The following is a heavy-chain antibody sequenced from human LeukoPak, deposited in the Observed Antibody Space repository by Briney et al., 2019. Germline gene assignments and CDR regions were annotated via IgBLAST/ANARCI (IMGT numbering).Heavy chain of an antibody. CDR1: GYTLTELS. Sequence: GASVKVSCKVSGYTLTELSMHWVRQAPGKGLEWMGGFDPEDGETIYAQKLQGRVTMTEDTSTDTAYMELSSLRSEDTAVYYCATHVPYSSGWLGFRTNWFDPWGQGTLVTVSS. J-gene: IGHJ5*02. CDR3: ATHVPYSSGWLGFRTNWFDP. CDR2: FDPEDGET. V-gene: IGHV1-24*01. D-gene: IGHD6-19*01.